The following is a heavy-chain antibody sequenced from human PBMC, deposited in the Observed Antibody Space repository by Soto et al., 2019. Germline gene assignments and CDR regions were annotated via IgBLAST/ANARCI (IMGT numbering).Heavy chain of an antibody. CDR3: ARLGVGEPAAF. CDR2: IYPGDSDT. D-gene: IGHD2-2*01. Sequence: GESLKISCETSGYNFAAYWIGWVRQMPGKGLEWMGIIYPGDSDTKYSPSFQGQVTISVDKSISTAYLKWSSLKASDTSMYYCARLGVGEPAAFWGQGTLVTVSS. CDR1: GYNFAAYW. J-gene: IGHJ4*02. V-gene: IGHV5-51*01.